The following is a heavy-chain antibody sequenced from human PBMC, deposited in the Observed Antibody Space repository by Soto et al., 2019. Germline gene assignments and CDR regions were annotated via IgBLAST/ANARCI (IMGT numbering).Heavy chain of an antibody. Sequence: PSETLSLTCAVSGGSISSGGYSWSWIRQPPGKGLELIGYIYHSASTYYNPSLKSRVTISVDTSKNQFSLKLSSVTAADTAVYYCARLGGVIDDYWGQGILVTVSS. D-gene: IGHD3-16*02. CDR3: ARLGGVIDDY. J-gene: IGHJ4*02. CDR2: IYHSAST. V-gene: IGHV4-30-2*01. CDR1: GGSISSGGYS.